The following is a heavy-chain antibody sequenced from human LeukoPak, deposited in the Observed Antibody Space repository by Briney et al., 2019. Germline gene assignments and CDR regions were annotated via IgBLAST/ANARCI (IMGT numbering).Heavy chain of an antibody. V-gene: IGHV1-69*13. CDR3: ARERPDFWSGRGWYMDV. D-gene: IGHD3-3*01. J-gene: IGHJ6*03. CDR2: IIPIFGTA. Sequence: ASVKVSRKASGGTFSSDAISWVRQAPGQGLEWMGGIIPIFGTANYAQKFQGRVTITADESTSTAYMELSSLRSEDTAVYYCARERPDFWSGRGWYMDVWGKGTTVTVSS. CDR1: GGTFSSDA.